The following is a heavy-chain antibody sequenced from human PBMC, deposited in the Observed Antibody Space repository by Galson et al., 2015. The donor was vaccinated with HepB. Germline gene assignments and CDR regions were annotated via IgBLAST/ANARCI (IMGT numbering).Heavy chain of an antibody. CDR2: IDWDDDK. CDR3: ARVIVGATRWGDFDY. J-gene: IGHJ4*02. V-gene: IGHV2-70*01. CDR1: GFSLSTSGMC. Sequence: PALVKPTQTLTLTCTFSGFSLSTSGMCVSWIRQPPGKALEWLALIDWDDDKYYSTSLKTRLTISKDASKNQVVLTMTNMDPVDTATYYCARVIVGATRWGDFDYWGQGTLVTVSS. D-gene: IGHD1-26*01.